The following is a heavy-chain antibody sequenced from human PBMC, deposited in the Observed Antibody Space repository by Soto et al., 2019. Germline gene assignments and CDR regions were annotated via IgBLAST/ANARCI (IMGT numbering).Heavy chain of an antibody. J-gene: IGHJ5*01. CDR1: GFTFSNAW. Sequence: GGSLRLSCAAPGFTFSNAWINWVRQAPGKGLEWVGRIKSKTDGGTTDYAEPVKGRFAISRDDSNNMVYLQMNSLKIEDTAVYYCTSDSYSTIIIVRFDDWGHGTLVTGSS. V-gene: IGHV3-15*07. CDR3: TSDSYSTIIIVRFDD. D-gene: IGHD3-22*01. CDR2: IKSKTDGGTT.